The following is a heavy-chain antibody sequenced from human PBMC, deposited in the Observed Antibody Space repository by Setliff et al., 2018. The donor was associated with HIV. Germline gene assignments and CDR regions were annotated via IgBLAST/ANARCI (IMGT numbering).Heavy chain of an antibody. D-gene: IGHD3-10*01. J-gene: IGHJ5*02. CDR1: GDSISSYS. Sequence: GTLSLTCTVPGDSISSYSWNWIRQSPGGGLEWMGFIFSSGSTKYNPSLQSRVTMSIDTSKNQFSLRLTSVTAADTAVYYCARRIDDSGSFPDKNWFDTWGQGSLVTVSS. V-gene: IGHV4-4*09. CDR3: ARRIDDSGSFPDKNWFDT. CDR2: IFSSGST.